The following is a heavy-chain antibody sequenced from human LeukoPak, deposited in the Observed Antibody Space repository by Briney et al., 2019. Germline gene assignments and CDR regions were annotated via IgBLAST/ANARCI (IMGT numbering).Heavy chain of an antibody. CDR3: ASCAGDLLAFDI. V-gene: IGHV4-59*01. CDR2: IYYSGST. Sequence: SETLSLTCTVSGGSISSYYWSWIRQPPGKGLEWIGYIYYSGSTNYNPSLKSRVTISVDTSKNQFSLKLSSVTAADTAVYYCASCAGDLLAFDIWGQGTMVTVSS. CDR1: GGSISSYY. J-gene: IGHJ3*02. D-gene: IGHD7-27*01.